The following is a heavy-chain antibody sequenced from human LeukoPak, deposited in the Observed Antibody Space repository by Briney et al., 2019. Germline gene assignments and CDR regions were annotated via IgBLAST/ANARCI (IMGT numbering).Heavy chain of an antibody. J-gene: IGHJ4*02. CDR3: ARHPRGYSYGRGPFDY. V-gene: IGHV4-34*01. D-gene: IGHD5-18*01. Sequence: SETLSLTCAVYGGSFSGYYWSWIRQPPGKGLEWIGEINHSGSTNYNPSLKSRVTISVDTSKNQFSLKLSSVTAADTAVYYCARHPRGYSYGRGPFDYWGQGTLVTVSS. CDR2: INHSGST. CDR1: GGSFSGYY.